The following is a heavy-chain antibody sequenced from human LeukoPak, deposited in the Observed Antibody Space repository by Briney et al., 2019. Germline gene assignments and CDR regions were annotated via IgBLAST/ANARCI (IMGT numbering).Heavy chain of an antibody. V-gene: IGHV4-34*01. CDR1: GGSFSGYY. CDR3: ARIPSNY. CDR2: INHSGST. D-gene: IGHD4-11*01. J-gene: IGHJ4*02. Sequence: PSETLSLTCAVYGGSFSGYYWSWIRQPPGKGLEWIGEINHSGSTNYNPSLKSRVTISVDTSKNQFPLKLSSVTAADTAVYYCARIPSNYWGQGTLVTVSS.